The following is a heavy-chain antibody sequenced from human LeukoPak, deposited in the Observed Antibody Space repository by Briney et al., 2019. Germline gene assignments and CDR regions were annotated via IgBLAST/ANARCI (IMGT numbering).Heavy chain of an antibody. CDR1: GGYISSYY. CDR3: ARDPAGGFSPLL. Sequence: SETLSLTCTVSGGYISSYYWSWIRQPPGEGLEWIGYVYYTGSTNYNPSLKSRVSISVDTSKNQFSLKLSSVTAADTAVYYCARDPAGGFSPLLWGQGTLVTVSS. CDR2: VYYTGST. V-gene: IGHV4-59*12. D-gene: IGHD2/OR15-2a*01. J-gene: IGHJ4*02.